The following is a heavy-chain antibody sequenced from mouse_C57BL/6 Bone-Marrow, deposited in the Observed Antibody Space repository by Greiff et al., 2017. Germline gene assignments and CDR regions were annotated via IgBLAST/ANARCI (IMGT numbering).Heavy chain of an antibody. V-gene: IGHV1-36*01. Sequence: VQLQQSGPVLVKPGPSVKISCKASGFTFTDYYMHWVKQSHGKSLEWIGLVYPYNGGTSYNQKFKGKATLTVATSSSTAYMELNSLTSEDSAVYYCARWKGYYSNPAWFAYWGQGTLVTVSA. CDR2: VYPYNGGT. J-gene: IGHJ3*01. CDR1: GFTFTDYY. D-gene: IGHD2-5*01. CDR3: ARWKGYYSNPAWFAY.